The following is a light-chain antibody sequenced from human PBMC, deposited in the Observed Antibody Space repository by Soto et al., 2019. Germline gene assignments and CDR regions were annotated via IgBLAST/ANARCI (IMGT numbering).Light chain of an antibody. Sequence: QSVLTQPPSASGTPGQRVTISCSGTSSNIGTYTVNWYQQLPGTAPKLLIYTDYQRPSGVPDRFSGSKSGTSASLAINGLHSEDEADYYCASWDDNLNGGVFGGGTKRTV. CDR2: TDY. V-gene: IGLV1-44*01. J-gene: IGLJ3*02. CDR3: ASWDDNLNGGV. CDR1: SSNIGTYT.